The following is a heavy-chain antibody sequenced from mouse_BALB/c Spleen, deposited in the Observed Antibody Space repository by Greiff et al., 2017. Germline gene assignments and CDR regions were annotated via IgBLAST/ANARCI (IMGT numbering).Heavy chain of an antibody. CDR2: IWWDDVK. J-gene: IGHJ4*01. Sequence: QVTLKVSGPGLLQPSQTLSLTCSFSGFSLSTSGMGVGRLRPPSGKGLEWLAHIWWDDVKRYNPALKSRLAISKDTSSSQVFLKIASVDTADTATYYCARIGEDDYGSSYAMDYWGQGTSVTVSS. D-gene: IGHD1-1*01. V-gene: IGHV8-8*01. CDR1: GFSLSTSGMG. CDR3: ARIGEDDYGSSYAMDY.